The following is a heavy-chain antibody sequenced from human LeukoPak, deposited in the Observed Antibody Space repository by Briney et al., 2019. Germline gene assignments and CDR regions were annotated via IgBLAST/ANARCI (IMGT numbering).Heavy chain of an antibody. CDR2: ISSTSSTI. J-gene: IGHJ4*02. V-gene: IGHV3-48*01. D-gene: IGHD3-10*01. CDR1: GFTFSSYS. Sequence: GGSLRLSCTASGFTFSSYSVNWVRQAPGKGLEWVSYISSTSSTIYYADSVKGRFTVSRDNAKNSLYLQMNGLRAEDTAVYYCARLTRQLSGSNNDYWGQGTLVTVSP. CDR3: ARLTRQLSGSNNDY.